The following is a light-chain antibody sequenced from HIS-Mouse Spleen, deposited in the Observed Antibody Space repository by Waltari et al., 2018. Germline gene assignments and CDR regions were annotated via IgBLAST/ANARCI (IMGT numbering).Light chain of an antibody. CDR3: QQYGSSPPWT. Sequence: EIVLTQSPGPLSLSPGESATLSCRASQSVSSSYLAWYQQKPGQAPRLLIYGASSRATGIPDRFSGSGSGTDFTLTISRLEPEDFAVYYCQQYGSSPPWTFGQGTKVEIK. CDR2: GAS. CDR1: QSVSSSY. V-gene: IGKV3-20*01. J-gene: IGKJ1*01.